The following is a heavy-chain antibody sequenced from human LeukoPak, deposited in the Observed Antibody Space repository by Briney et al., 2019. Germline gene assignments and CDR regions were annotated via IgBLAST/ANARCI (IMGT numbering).Heavy chain of an antibody. Sequence: SETLSLTCTVSGGSISSYYWSWIRQPPGKGLEWIGYIYYSGSTNFNPSLKSQVTISVDTSKNQFSLKLSSVTAADTAVYYCARGYGETSTRWGQGTLVTVSS. D-gene: IGHD4-17*01. CDR1: GGSISSYY. J-gene: IGHJ4*02. CDR3: ARGYGETSTR. CDR2: IYYSGST. V-gene: IGHV4-59*01.